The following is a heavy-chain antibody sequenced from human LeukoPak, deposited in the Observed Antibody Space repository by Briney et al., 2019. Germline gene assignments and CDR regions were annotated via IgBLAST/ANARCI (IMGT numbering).Heavy chain of an antibody. D-gene: IGHD1-26*01. CDR3: ARDGGHSADY. V-gene: IGHV3-7*01. CDR1: GFTFSSYW. Sequence: GGSLRLSCAASGFTFSSYWMFWVRQAPGKGLEWVATIKGDGSDKYYVDSVKGRFTISRDNAKNTLFLQMNSLRAEDTAVYYCARDGGHSADYWGQGTQVTVSS. CDR2: IKGDGSDK. J-gene: IGHJ4*02.